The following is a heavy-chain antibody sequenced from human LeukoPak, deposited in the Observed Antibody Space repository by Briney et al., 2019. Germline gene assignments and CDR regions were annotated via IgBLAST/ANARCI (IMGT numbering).Heavy chain of an antibody. CDR2: ISGSGGST. J-gene: IGHJ3*02. D-gene: IGHD3-22*01. Sequence: GGSLRLSCAASGFTFSSYAMSWVRQAPGKGLEWVSAISGSGGSTYYADSVKGRFTISRDNSKNTLYLQMNSLRAEDTAVYYCAKDIYSSGYYYLAFDIWGQGTMVTVSS. CDR3: AKDIYSSGYYYLAFDI. CDR1: GFTFSSYA. V-gene: IGHV3-23*01.